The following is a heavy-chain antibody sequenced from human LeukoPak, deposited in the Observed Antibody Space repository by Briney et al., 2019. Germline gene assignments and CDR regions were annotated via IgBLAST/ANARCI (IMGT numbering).Heavy chain of an antibody. CDR1: GFTFDDYA. J-gene: IGHJ4*02. V-gene: IGHV3-66*01. D-gene: IGHD3-9*01. Sequence: GGSLRLSCAASGFTFDDYAMHWVRQAPGKGLEWVSVIYSGGSTYYADSVKGRFTISRDNSKNTLYLQMNSLRAEDTAVYYCARDLNDILTGYYTDYWGQGTLVTVSS. CDR2: IYSGGST. CDR3: ARDLNDILTGYYTDY.